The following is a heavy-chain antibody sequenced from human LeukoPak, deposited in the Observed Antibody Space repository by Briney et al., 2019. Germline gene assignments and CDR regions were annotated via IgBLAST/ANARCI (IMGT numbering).Heavy chain of an antibody. J-gene: IGHJ4*02. CDR2: ISSRSSAI. Sequence: GGSLRLSCAASGFTFSNYNMNWVRQAPGKGLEWVSYISSRSSAIYYADSVKGRFTISRDNAKNSLSLQMNSLRDEDTAVYFCASNHGSGGYVGEYWGQGILVTVSS. V-gene: IGHV3-48*02. CDR1: GFTFSNYN. CDR3: ASNHGSGGYVGEY. D-gene: IGHD6-19*01.